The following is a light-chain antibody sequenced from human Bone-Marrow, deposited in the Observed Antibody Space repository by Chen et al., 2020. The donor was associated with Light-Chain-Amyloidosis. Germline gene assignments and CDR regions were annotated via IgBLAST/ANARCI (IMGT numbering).Light chain of an antibody. Sequence: SYVLTQPSSVSVAPGQTATITCAGNNIGSTSVHWYQQTPGQAPLLVVYDDSDRPSGIPERLSGSNSGNTTTLTISRVEAGDEADYYCQVWDRSSDRPVFGGGTKLTVL. CDR1: NIGSTS. CDR2: DDS. CDR3: QVWDRSSDRPV. V-gene: IGLV3-21*02. J-gene: IGLJ3*02.